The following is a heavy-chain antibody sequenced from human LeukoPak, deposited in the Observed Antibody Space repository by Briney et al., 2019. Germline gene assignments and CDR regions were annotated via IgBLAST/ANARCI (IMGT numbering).Heavy chain of an antibody. J-gene: IGHJ4*02. CDR1: GYSISSGYY. D-gene: IGHD3-22*01. CDR3: ARGYYDSSGYYSPDTFFDY. Sequence: SETLSLTCTVSGYSISSGYYWGWIRQPPGEGLEWIGSIYHSGSTYYNPSLKSRVTISVDTSKNQFSLKLSSVTAADTAVYYCARGYYDSSGYYSPDTFFDYWGQGTLVTVSS. V-gene: IGHV4-38-2*02. CDR2: IYHSGST.